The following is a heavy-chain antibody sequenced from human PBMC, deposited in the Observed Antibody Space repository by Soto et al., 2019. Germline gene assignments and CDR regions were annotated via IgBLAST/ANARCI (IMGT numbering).Heavy chain of an antibody. Sequence: QVQLVESGGGVVQPGRSLRLSCAASGFTFSSYGMHWVRQAPGKGLEWVAVIWYDGSNKYYADSVKGRFTISRDNSKNTLYLQMNSLRAEETAVYYCARDCSSTSGGGYYFDYWGQGTLVTVSS. CDR1: GFTFSSYG. V-gene: IGHV3-33*01. CDR2: IWYDGSNK. D-gene: IGHD2-2*01. CDR3: ARDCSSTSGGGYYFDY. J-gene: IGHJ4*02.